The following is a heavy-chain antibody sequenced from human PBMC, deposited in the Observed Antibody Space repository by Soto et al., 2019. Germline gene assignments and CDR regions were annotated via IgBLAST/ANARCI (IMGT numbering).Heavy chain of an antibody. J-gene: IGHJ4*02. Sequence: QVQLVQSGAEMKRPGASVILSCKASGYIFTTYSIHWVRQTAGQGLEWMAKVDPRDGSTGYAQKFRGRVAMAWDTSTGTVSMEVSSLTTVHSATYYCARVRSSGRELDYRCRGTQVSVSS. D-gene: IGHD3-10*01. V-gene: IGHV1-46*01. CDR2: VDPRDGST. CDR3: ARVRSSGRELDY. CDR1: GYIFTTYS.